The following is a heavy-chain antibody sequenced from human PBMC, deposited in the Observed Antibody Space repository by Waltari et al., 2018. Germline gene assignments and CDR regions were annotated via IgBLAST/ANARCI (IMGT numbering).Heavy chain of an antibody. V-gene: IGHV3-23*01. CDR1: GFRFGPDG. CDR3: AKERLTVATESFDS. CDR2: ISDSGGKT. J-gene: IGHJ4*02. Sequence: EVQLLESGGGLVQPGGALGPSCQASGFRFGPDGMNWVRQAQGKGLEWVAGISDSGGKTFYADSAKGRFTISRDNSQKTLYLQMNGLGVDDTAVYFCAKERLTVATESFDSWGQGTLVTVSS. D-gene: IGHD4-17*01.